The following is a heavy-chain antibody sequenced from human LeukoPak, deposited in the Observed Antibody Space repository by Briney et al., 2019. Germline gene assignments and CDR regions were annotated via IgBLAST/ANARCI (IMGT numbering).Heavy chain of an antibody. J-gene: IGHJ4*02. CDR3: AKDRGTYEYTFDY. CDR1: GFSFSAYG. D-gene: IGHD3-16*01. Sequence: PGGSLRLSCAASGFSFSAYGIHWIRQAPGTGSERVAVMWYDGSKDYYADSVRGRFTISRDTSKNTLYLQMNNLRAEDTAVYYCAKDRGTYEYTFDYWGQGTLVTVSS. CDR2: MWYDGSKD. V-gene: IGHV3-33*06.